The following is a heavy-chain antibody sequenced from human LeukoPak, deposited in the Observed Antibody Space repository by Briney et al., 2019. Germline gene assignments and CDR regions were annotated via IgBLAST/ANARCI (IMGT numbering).Heavy chain of an antibody. CDR1: GFTFRHYY. CDR3: ARGDGYYFGF. Sequence: GGSLRLSCAASGFTFRHYYMNWVRLAPGKGLAWVANIREDGSDDTYEASVKGRFTISRDNARNSLFLQMNSLRAEDTAVYYCARGDGYYFGFWGLGTPVTVSS. CDR2: IREDGSDD. J-gene: IGHJ4*02. V-gene: IGHV3-7*03.